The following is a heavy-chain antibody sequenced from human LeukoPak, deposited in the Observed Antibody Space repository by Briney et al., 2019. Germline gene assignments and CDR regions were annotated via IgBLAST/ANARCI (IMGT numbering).Heavy chain of an antibody. CDR1: GFTFSSYS. Sequence: PGGSLRLSCAASGFTFSSYSMNWVRQAPGKGLEWVSYISSSSSTIYYADSVKGRFTISRDNAKNSLYLQMNSLRAEDTAVYYCARDHGFGGDYFDYWGQGTLVTVSS. CDR3: ARDHGFGGDYFDY. V-gene: IGHV3-48*01. D-gene: IGHD3-10*01. CDR2: ISSSSSTI. J-gene: IGHJ4*02.